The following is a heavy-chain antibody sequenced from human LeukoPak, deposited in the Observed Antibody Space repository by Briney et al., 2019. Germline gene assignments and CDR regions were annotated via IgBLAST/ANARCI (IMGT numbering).Heavy chain of an antibody. D-gene: IGHD3-3*01. V-gene: IGHV3-33*06. CDR1: GGTFSSSG. J-gene: IGHJ4*02. CDR2: IWYDGSNK. Sequence: SCKASGGTFSSSGMHWVRQAPGKGLEWVAVIWYDGSNKYYADSVKGRFTISRDNSKNTLYLQMNSLRAEDTAVYYCAKDSTGGVTMDYWGQGTLVTVS. CDR3: AKDSTGGVTMDY.